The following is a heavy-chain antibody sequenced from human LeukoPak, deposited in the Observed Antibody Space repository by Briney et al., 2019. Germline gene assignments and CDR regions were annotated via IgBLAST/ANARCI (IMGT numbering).Heavy chain of an antibody. D-gene: IGHD6-19*01. CDR3: AKDRVADTGYFDY. Sequence: SETLSLTCTVSGGSISSYYWSWIRQPPGKGLEWIGYTYYSGRTNYNPSPKSRVTISVDTSKNQFSLKLSSVTAADTAVYYCAKDRVADTGYFDYWGQGTLVTVSS. CDR1: GGSISSYY. CDR2: TYYSGRT. V-gene: IGHV4-59*01. J-gene: IGHJ4*01.